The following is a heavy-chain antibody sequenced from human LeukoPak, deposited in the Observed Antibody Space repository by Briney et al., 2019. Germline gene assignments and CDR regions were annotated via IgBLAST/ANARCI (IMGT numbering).Heavy chain of an antibody. J-gene: IGHJ4*02. CDR3: ARHLATSGSYPLDY. D-gene: IGHD2-15*01. CDR2: ISGIGNAI. Sequence: SGGSLRLSCAASGFTFTNYALSWVRQARGKVLEWVSAISGIGNAIFYADSVKGRFTISRDSSKNTLSLQMASLRAEDTAVYYCARHLATSGSYPLDYWGQGALVTVSS. CDR1: GFTFTNYA. V-gene: IGHV3-23*01.